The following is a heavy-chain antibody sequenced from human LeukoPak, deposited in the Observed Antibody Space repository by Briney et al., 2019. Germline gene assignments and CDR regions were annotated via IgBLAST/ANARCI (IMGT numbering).Heavy chain of an antibody. CDR1: GFTFGEYG. CDR3: TRAGGFDNFLDY. D-gene: IGHD5-12*01. V-gene: IGHV3-49*04. J-gene: IGHJ4*02. Sequence: GGSLRLSCTTSGFTFGEYGFNWVRQAPGKGLEWVGFIRRKGHDSTPQYAASVKGRFTFSRDDSKDTAYLQMINQKTEDTAIYYCTRAGGFDNFLDYWGQGTPVTVSS. CDR2: IRRKGHDSTP.